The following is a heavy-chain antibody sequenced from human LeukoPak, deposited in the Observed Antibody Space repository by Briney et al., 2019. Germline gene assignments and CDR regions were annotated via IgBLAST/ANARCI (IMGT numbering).Heavy chain of an antibody. V-gene: IGHV3-23*01. CDR3: AKGGYCSSTSCYGSYNWFDP. Sequence: PGGSLRLSCAASGFTFSNYAMSWVRRAPGKGLAWVSTISGGGGSTYYAESVKGRFTISRDNSKNTLYLQMNSLRAEDTAVYYCAKGGYCSSTSCYGSYNWFDPWGQGTLVTVSS. CDR2: ISGGGGST. CDR1: GFTFSNYA. D-gene: IGHD2-2*01. J-gene: IGHJ5*02.